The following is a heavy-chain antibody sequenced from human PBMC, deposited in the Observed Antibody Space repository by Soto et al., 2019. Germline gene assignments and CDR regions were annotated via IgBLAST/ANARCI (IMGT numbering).Heavy chain of an antibody. V-gene: IGHV4-34*02. J-gene: IGHJ6*04. D-gene: IGHD2-21*01. Sequence: QVHLQQWGAGVLKPSETLSLTCAVYGGSLSGSFWSWIRQPPGRGLEWIGEINQSGNTNYDPSLRGRVIISVDTSKNQISLKVRSVTAADTAEYYCARGRPIWWVVRKFDTYVMDVWGKGTTVTVSS. CDR3: ARGRPIWWVVRKFDTYVMDV. CDR1: GGSLSGSF. CDR2: INQSGNT.